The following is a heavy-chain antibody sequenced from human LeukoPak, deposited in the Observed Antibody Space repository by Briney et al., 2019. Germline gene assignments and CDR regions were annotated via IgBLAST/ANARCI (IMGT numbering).Heavy chain of an antibody. CDR2: ISSSGTAI. D-gene: IGHD4-23*01. V-gene: IGHV3-48*03. Sequence: GGSLRLSCAASGVASNSYEMNWVPQAPGKGLEWVSYISSSGTAIYYADSVKGRFTISRDNAKNSLYLQMNSLRAEDTAVYYCAREGPSYGRNVCEYWGQGTLVTVSS. CDR1: GVASNSYE. J-gene: IGHJ4*02. CDR3: AREGPSYGRNVCEY.